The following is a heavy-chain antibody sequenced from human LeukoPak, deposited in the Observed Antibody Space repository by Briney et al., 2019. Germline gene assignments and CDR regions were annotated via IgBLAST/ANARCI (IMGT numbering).Heavy chain of an antibody. CDR2: ISSSSSTI. CDR3: ARADYGDYFDY. J-gene: IGHJ4*02. D-gene: IGHD4-17*01. CDR1: GFTFSSYS. V-gene: IGHV3-48*01. Sequence: GGSLRLSCAASGFTFSSYSMNWVRQAPGKGLEWVSYISSSSSTIYYADSVKGRFTISRDNSKNTLYLQMNSLRAEDTAVYYCARADYGDYFDYWGQGTLVTVSS.